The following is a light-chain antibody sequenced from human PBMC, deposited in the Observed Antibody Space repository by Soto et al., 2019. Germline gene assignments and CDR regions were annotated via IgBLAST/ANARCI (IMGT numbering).Light chain of an antibody. Sequence: AIRMTQSPSSLSASTGDRVTITCRASQGISSYLAWYQQKPGKAPKLLIYAASTLQSGVPSRFSGSGSGTDFTLTISCLQSEYFATYYCHQYYSYPPSFGGGTKVEIK. CDR2: AAS. V-gene: IGKV1-8*01. CDR3: HQYYSYPPS. CDR1: QGISSY. J-gene: IGKJ4*01.